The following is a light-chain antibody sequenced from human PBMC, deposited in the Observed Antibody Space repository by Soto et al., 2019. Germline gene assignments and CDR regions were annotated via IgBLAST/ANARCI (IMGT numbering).Light chain of an antibody. CDR1: TSDVGGYNL. CDR3: SSYTSTNTPYV. V-gene: IGLV2-14*03. Sequence: QSALTQPASVSGSPGQSITISCSGTTSDVGGYNLVSWYQQHTAKAPKLLIYEVTTRPSGISSRFSGSKSGNTASLTISGLQADDEAYYYCSSYTSTNTPYVFGTGTKLTVL. J-gene: IGLJ1*01. CDR2: EVT.